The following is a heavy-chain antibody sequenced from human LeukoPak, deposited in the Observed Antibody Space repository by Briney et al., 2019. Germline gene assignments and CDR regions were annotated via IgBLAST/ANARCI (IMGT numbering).Heavy chain of an antibody. CDR3: ARDRVDYYDSNGYYSTNYYYYYYMDV. Sequence: GASVKVSCKASGYTFTKYYIHWVRQAPGQGLEWMGIINPNGGSTSYTQKFQGRVTMTRDTSTSTVYMELSSVRSDDTAVYYCARDRVDYYDSNGYYSTNYYYYYYMDVWGKGTTVTVSS. V-gene: IGHV1-46*01. CDR1: GYTFTKYY. D-gene: IGHD3-22*01. J-gene: IGHJ6*03. CDR2: INPNGGST.